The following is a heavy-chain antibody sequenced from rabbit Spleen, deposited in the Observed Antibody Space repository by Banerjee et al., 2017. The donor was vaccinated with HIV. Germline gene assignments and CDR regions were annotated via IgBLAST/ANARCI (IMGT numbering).Heavy chain of an antibody. V-gene: IGHV1S45*01. D-gene: IGHD1-1*01. CDR3: ARDTSSSFSSYGMDL. CDR2: IEVGNSDFT. Sequence: QEQLVESGGGLVQPGGSLKLSCKASGFDFSTYSMCWVRQAPGKGLEWVACIEVGNSDFTYFAPWAKGRFTISKTSSTTVTLQVTRLTAADTATYFCARDTSSSFSSYGMDLWGPGTLVTVS. J-gene: IGHJ6*01. CDR1: GFDFSTYS.